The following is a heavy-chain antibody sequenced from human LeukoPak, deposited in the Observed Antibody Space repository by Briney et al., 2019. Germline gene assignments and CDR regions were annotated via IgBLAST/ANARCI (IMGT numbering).Heavy chain of an antibody. D-gene: IGHD3-3*01. Sequence: ASVKVSCKASGGTFSSYAISWVRQAPGQGLEWMGGIIPIFGTANYAQKFQGRVTITADESTSTAYMELSSLRSEDTAVYYCARVGANYDFWSGYYSGAFDIWGQGTMVTVSS. J-gene: IGHJ3*02. CDR3: ARVGANYDFWSGYYSGAFDI. V-gene: IGHV1-69*13. CDR1: GGTFSSYA. CDR2: IIPIFGTA.